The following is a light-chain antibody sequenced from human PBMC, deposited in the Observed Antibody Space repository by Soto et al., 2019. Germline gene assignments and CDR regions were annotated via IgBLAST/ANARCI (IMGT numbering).Light chain of an antibody. Sequence: QSVLTQSPSASASLGASVKLTCTLSSGHSSYAIAWHQQQPEKGPRYLMKINGDGSHSKGDGIPDRFSGSSSGAERYLTISSLQSEDEADYYCQTWVSGIEVFGGGTKLTVL. CDR2: INGDGSH. J-gene: IGLJ2*01. CDR1: SGHSSYA. CDR3: QTWVSGIEV. V-gene: IGLV4-69*01.